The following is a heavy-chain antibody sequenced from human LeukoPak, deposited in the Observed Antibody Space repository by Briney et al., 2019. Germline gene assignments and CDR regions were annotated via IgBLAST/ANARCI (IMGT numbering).Heavy chain of an antibody. J-gene: IGHJ4*02. CDR2: INPSGGST. Sequence: ASVKVSCEAFGYSLTNYYVHWVRQAPGQGLEWMGEINPSGGSTSYAQKFQGRITVTSDTYTNTVYMDLSSLRSEDTAAYYCARGAPTTRIGAGRFDYWGQGSLLTVAS. CDR1: GYSLTNYY. V-gene: IGHV1-46*01. CDR3: ARGAPTTRIGAGRFDY. D-gene: IGHD5-12*01.